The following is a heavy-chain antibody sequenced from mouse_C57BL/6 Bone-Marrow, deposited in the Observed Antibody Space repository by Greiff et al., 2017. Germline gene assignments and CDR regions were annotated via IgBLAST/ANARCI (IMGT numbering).Heavy chain of an antibody. CDR3: TIYYYGSS. CDR1: GFNIKDDY. V-gene: IGHV14-4*01. CDR2: IDPENGDT. D-gene: IGHD1-1*01. Sequence: VQLQQSGAELVRPGASVKLSCTASGFNIKDDYMHWVKQRPEQGLEWIGWIDPENGDTEYASKFQGKATITADTSSNTAYLHLSSLTSEDTAVYYCTIYYYGSSWGQGTTLTVST. J-gene: IGHJ2*01.